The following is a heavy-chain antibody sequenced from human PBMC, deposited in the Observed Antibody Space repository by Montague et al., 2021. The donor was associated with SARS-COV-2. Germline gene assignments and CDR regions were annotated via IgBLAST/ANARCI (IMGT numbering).Heavy chain of an antibody. CDR3: AKEQYPSSWSDFDC. CDR2: ISYDGNNQ. CDR1: GFTFSNYP. V-gene: IGHV3-30*04. J-gene: IGHJ4*02. Sequence: SLRLSCAASGFTFSNYPMHWVRQAPGKGLEWMAVISYDGNNQDYAESLKGRNTISRDNSKNTLFLQMDSPRPEDTAVYYCAKEQYPSSWSDFDCLGQGTLVIVSS. D-gene: IGHD6-13*01.